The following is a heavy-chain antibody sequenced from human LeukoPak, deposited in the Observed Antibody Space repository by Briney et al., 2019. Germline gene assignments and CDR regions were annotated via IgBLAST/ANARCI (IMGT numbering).Heavy chain of an antibody. V-gene: IGHV7-4-1*02. Sequence: ASVRVSRKASGYTFTSYAMNWVRQAPGQGLEWMGWINTDTGNPTYAQGFTGRFVFSLDTSVSTAYLQISSLKAEDTAVYYCARDREYGDDGSGPHWFDPWGQGTLVTVSS. CDR1: GYTFTSYA. CDR2: INTDTGNP. J-gene: IGHJ5*02. CDR3: ARDREYGDDGSGPHWFDP. D-gene: IGHD3-10*01.